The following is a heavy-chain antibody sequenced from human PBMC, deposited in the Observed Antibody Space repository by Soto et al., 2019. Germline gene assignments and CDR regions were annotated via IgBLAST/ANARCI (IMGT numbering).Heavy chain of an antibody. Sequence: GASVKVSCKASGGTFSSYAISWVRQAPGQGLEWMGGIIPIFGTANYAQKFQGRVTITADESTSTAYMELSSLRSEDTAVYYCARSGNRYCSSTSCHHPYNWFDPWGQGTLVTVS. CDR1: GGTFSSYA. J-gene: IGHJ5*02. D-gene: IGHD2-2*01. V-gene: IGHV1-69*13. CDR3: ARSGNRYCSSTSCHHPYNWFDP. CDR2: IIPIFGTA.